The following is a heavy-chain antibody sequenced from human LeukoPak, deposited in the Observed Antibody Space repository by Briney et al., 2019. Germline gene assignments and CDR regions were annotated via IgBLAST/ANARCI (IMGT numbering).Heavy chain of an antibody. CDR1: GFTFSSYW. Sequence: PGGSLRLSCAASGFTFSSYWMYWVRQAPGKGLVWVSRINSDARNTNYADSVKGRFTISRDNAKNTLYLQMDSLRAEDTAVYYCTTGIGNYYYYWGQGALVTVAS. D-gene: IGHD3-10*01. J-gene: IGHJ4*02. CDR3: TTGIGNYYYY. V-gene: IGHV3-74*01. CDR2: INSDARNT.